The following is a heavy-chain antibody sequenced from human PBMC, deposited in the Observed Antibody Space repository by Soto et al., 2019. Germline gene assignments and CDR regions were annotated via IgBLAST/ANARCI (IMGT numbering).Heavy chain of an antibody. V-gene: IGHV5-51*01. D-gene: IGHD2-2*01. J-gene: IGHJ4*02. CDR3: ARHHGSTYVDRFDY. Sequence: PGESLKISCKGSGYTFSNYWIAWVRQMPGKGLECMGIIYPRDSDTRYNPSFQGQVTISADKSTNTAYVQWSTLKTSDSAMYFCARHHGSTYVDRFDYWGQGTLVTVSS. CDR2: IYPRDSDT. CDR1: GYTFSNYW.